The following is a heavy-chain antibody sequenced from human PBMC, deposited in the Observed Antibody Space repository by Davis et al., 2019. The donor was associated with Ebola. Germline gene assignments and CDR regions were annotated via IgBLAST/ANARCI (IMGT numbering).Heavy chain of an antibody. D-gene: IGHD4-17*01. CDR1: GFTFSSYW. CDR3: ARGGTVTHFDY. J-gene: IGHJ4*02. CDR2: LNQDGSAK. Sequence: PGGSLRLSCAGSGFTFSSYWMNWVRQAPGKGLEWVANLNQDGSAKYYVDSVKGRFTISRDNAKNSLYLQMNSLRAEDTAVYYCARGGTVTHFDYWGQGTLVTVSS. V-gene: IGHV3-7*04.